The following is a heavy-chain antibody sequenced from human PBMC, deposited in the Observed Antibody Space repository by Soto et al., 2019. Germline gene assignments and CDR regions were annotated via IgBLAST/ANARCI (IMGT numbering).Heavy chain of an antibody. V-gene: IGHV3-74*01. Sequence: EVQLVESGGGLLQPGGSLRLSCAASGFTLSSYWMHWVRQAPGKGLVWISHITSDGSSATYADSVKGRFTISRDNAKNTLYLQMSSLRVEDTAVYYCARDGPGKTDLDYWGQGTLVTVSS. CDR3: ARDGPGKTDLDY. D-gene: IGHD3-10*01. CDR2: ITSDGSSA. CDR1: GFTLSSYW. J-gene: IGHJ4*02.